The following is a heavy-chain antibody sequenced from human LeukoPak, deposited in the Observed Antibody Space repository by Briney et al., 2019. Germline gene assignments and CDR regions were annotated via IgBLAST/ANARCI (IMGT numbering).Heavy chain of an antibody. Sequence: PGGSLRFSCAASGFIFSSYWMHWVRQAPGKGLVWVSRINSDGSSTTYGDSVKGRFTISRDNAKNTLYLQMNSLSAEDTAVYYCSRDVKVGANPSDVFDIWGQGTMVTVSS. D-gene: IGHD1-26*01. CDR2: INSDGSST. CDR3: SRDVKVGANPSDVFDI. J-gene: IGHJ3*02. CDR1: GFIFSSYW. V-gene: IGHV3-74*01.